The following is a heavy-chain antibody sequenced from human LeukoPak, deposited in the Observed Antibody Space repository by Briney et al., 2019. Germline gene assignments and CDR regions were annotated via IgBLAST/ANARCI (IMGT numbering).Heavy chain of an antibody. CDR3: AKDRSTSCYLCGGFDT. Sequence: PGGSLRLSCAASGFTLSTSAMRWVRQAPGKGMEWVSGISRSAYNTDYAGSGEGRFTISRDNTKNTLYLQMISLRAEDTAVYYCAKDRSTSCYLCGGFDTWGQGTLVTVSS. D-gene: IGHD2-2*01. J-gene: IGHJ5*02. CDR2: ISRSAYNT. CDR1: GFTLSTSA. V-gene: IGHV3-23*01.